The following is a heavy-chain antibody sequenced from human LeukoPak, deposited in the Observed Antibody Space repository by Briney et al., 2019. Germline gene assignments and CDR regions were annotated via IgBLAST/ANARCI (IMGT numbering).Heavy chain of an antibody. V-gene: IGHV3-23*01. CDR3: AKLLTGRPSGYMDV. D-gene: IGHD6-6*01. J-gene: IGHJ6*03. Sequence: GGSLRLSCTASGFIFSNYAMSWVRQAPGKGLEWVSGISGNGGSTSYADSVKGRFTISRDNSNNTLYVQMNSLRAGDTAVYYCAKLLTGRPSGYMDVWGKGTTVTVSS. CDR2: ISGNGGST. CDR1: GFIFSNYA.